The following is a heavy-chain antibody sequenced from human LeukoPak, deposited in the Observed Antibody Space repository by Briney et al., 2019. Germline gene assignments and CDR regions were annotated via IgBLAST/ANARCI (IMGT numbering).Heavy chain of an antibody. J-gene: IGHJ4*02. CDR1: GGSISSYY. D-gene: IGHD6-19*01. CDR2: IYTSGST. Sequence: SETLSLTCTVSGGSISSYYWSWIRQPAGKGLEWIGRIYTSGSTNYNPSLKSRVTMSVDTSKNQFSLKLSSVTAADTAVYYCARVRKGIEAGQFDYWGQGTLVTVSS. V-gene: IGHV4-4*07. CDR3: ARVRKGIEAGQFDY.